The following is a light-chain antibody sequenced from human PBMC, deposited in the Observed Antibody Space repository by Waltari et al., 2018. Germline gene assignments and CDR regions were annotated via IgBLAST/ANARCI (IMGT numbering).Light chain of an antibody. Sequence: QSALPQPPPASGSPGQSVTISCTRTSNDIGIYNSVSWHQQHPDKAPKLMIYEVTKRPSGVPDRFSGSKSGNTASLTVSGLQAEDEADYYCSSYTNTNTWVFGGGTKVTVL. CDR2: EVT. J-gene: IGLJ3*02. V-gene: IGLV2-8*01. CDR3: SSYTNTNTWV. CDR1: SNDIGIYNS.